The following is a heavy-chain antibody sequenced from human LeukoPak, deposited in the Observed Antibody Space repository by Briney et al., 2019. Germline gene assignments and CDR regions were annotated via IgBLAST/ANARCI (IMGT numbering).Heavy chain of an antibody. CDR3: ARYFLRYFDWYNYYYGMDV. Sequence: ASVKVSCKASGYTFTGYYMHWVRQAPGQGLEWMGWINPNSSGTNYAQKFQGRVTMTRDTSISTAYMELSRLRSDDTAVYYCARYFLRYFDWYNYYYGMDVWGQGTTVTVSS. V-gene: IGHV1-2*02. D-gene: IGHD3-9*01. J-gene: IGHJ6*02. CDR1: GYTFTGYY. CDR2: INPNSSGT.